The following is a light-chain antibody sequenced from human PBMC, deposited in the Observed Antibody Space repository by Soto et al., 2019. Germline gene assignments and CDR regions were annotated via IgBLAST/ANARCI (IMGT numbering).Light chain of an antibody. Sequence: QSVLTQPASVSGSPGQSITISCAGASSDIGHYDYVSWYQQHPGKAPKLMIYHVTYRPSGVSNRYSGSKSGNSASLTISGLQADDEADYYCCSLTTSHTYVFGSGTKVTVL. V-gene: IGLV2-14*03. CDR3: CSLTTSHTYV. CDR1: SSDIGHYDY. J-gene: IGLJ1*01. CDR2: HVT.